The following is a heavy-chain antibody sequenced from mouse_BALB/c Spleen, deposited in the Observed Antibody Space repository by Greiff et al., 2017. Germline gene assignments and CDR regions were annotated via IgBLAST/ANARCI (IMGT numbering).Heavy chain of an antibody. J-gene: IGHJ2*01. V-gene: IGHV14-1*02. D-gene: IGHD2-10*02. Sequence: VQLQQSGAELVRPGALVKLSCKASGFNINDYYMHWVKQRPEQGLEWIGWIDPENGNTIYDPKFQGKASITADTSSNTAYLQLSSLTSEDTAVYYCAREYGNYYFDYWGQGTTLTVSS. CDR3: AREYGNYYFDY. CDR2: IDPENGNT. CDR1: GFNINDYY.